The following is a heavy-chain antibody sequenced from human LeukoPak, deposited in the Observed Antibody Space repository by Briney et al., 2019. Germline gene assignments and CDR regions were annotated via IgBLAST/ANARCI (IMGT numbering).Heavy chain of an antibody. J-gene: IGHJ4*02. V-gene: IGHV3-30*02. Sequence: PGGSLRLSCTASGFTFKTSGMHWVRQAPGKGLEWVGFIQHDETEIYSADSVKGRFTFSRDNFKSTLYLQMSSLRAEDSAVYYCARESGATKIGQLLNYWGQGTLVSVSS. CDR2: IQHDETEI. D-gene: IGHD3-10*01. CDR1: GFTFKTSG. CDR3: ARESGATKIGQLLNY.